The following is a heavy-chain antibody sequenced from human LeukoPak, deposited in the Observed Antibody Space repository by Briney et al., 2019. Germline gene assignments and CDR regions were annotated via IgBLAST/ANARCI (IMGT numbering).Heavy chain of an antibody. Sequence: SETLSLTCTVSGYSISSGYYWSWIRQPPGKGLEWIGYIYYSGSTNYNPSLKSRVTISLDTSKNQFSLRLNSVTAADTAVYYCARGDLGYCSGGSCYLYYFDYWGQGTLVTVSS. D-gene: IGHD2-15*01. J-gene: IGHJ4*02. CDR1: GYSISSGYY. V-gene: IGHV4-61*01. CDR3: ARGDLGYCSGGSCYLYYFDY. CDR2: IYYSGST.